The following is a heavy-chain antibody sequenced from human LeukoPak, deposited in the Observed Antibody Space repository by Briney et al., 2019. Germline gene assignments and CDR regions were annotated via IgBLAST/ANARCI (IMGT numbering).Heavy chain of an antibody. Sequence: GKSLRLSCAASGLTFSSYGMHWVRQAPGKGLEWVALISCDGTDKYYADSVKGRFTISRDNSKNTLNLQMDSLRPEDTAVYYCAKDQGGYYGSGSYSPLDYWGQGTLVTVSS. V-gene: IGHV3-30*18. CDR3: AKDQGGYYGSGSYSPLDY. J-gene: IGHJ4*02. D-gene: IGHD3-10*01. CDR1: GLTFSSYG. CDR2: ISCDGTDK.